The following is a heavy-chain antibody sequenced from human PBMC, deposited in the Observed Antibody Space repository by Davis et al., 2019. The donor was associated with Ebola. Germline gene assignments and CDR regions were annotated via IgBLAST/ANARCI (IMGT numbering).Heavy chain of an antibody. Sequence: ASVKVSCKASGYTFNSHGISWVRQAPGQGLEGMAWISAYNGHTNYAQKFQGRLTLTTDTSRSTAYMELRSLTSDDTAEYFCARGRNGGWDFDYWGQGTLVTVSS. D-gene: IGHD6-19*01. CDR1: GYTFNSHG. CDR3: ARGRNGGWDFDY. J-gene: IGHJ4*02. V-gene: IGHV1-18*01. CDR2: ISAYNGHT.